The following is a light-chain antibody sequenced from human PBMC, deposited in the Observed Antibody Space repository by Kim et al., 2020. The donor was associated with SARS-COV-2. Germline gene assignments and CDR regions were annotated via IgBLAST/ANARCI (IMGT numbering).Light chain of an antibody. CDR3: SSFTSSSTVI. J-gene: IGLJ1*01. V-gene: IGLV2-14*03. CDR1: SSDVGRFNY. Sequence: QSVLTQPASVSGSPGQSITISCSGTSSDVGRFNYISWYQQYPGTAPKLMISEVTKRLSGVSNRFSGSKSDNTASLTISGLQAEDEADYYCSSFTSSSTVIFGSGTKVTVL. CDR2: EVT.